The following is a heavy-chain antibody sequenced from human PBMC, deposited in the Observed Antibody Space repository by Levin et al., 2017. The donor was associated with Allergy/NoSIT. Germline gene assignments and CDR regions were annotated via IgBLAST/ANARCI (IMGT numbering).Heavy chain of an antibody. D-gene: IGHD2-15*01. V-gene: IGHV3-23*01. CDR1: GFTFRSHA. CDR3: AKGGCGGSCYSYYYYMDV. CDR2: ISSSSGST. Sequence: PGGSLRLSCAASGFTFRSHAMSWVRQAPGKGLEWVSAISSSSGSTYYADSVKGRFTISRDNSKNTLYLQMNSLRAEDTAVYHCAKGGCGGSCYSYYYYMDVWGKGTTVTVSS. J-gene: IGHJ6*03.